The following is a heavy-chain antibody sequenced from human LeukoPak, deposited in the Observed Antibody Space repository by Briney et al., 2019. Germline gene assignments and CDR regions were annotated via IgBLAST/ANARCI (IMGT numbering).Heavy chain of an antibody. CDR1: GFNFNTYT. J-gene: IGHJ5*02. Sequence: GGSLRLSCAASGFNFNTYTMNWVRQAPGKGLEWVANIKQDGSEKYYVDSVKGRFTISRDNAKNSLYLQMNSLRAEDTAVYYCARERKAMVRGNWFDPWGQGTLVTVSS. CDR2: IKQDGSEK. CDR3: ARERKAMVRGNWFDP. D-gene: IGHD3-10*01. V-gene: IGHV3-7*01.